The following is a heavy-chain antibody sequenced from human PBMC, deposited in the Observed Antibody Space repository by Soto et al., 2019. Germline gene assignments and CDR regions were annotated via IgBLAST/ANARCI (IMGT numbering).Heavy chain of an antibody. Sequence: PVESLKISCKGSGYSFTSYWIGWVRQMPGKGLEWMGIIYPGDSDTRYSPSFQGQVTISADKSISTAYLQWSSLKASDTAMYYCDRRIGEPGYYYYGMDVWGQGTTVTVSS. CDR1: GYSFTSYW. CDR2: IYPGDSDT. CDR3: DRRIGEPGYYYYGMDV. D-gene: IGHD1-1*01. J-gene: IGHJ6*02. V-gene: IGHV5-51*01.